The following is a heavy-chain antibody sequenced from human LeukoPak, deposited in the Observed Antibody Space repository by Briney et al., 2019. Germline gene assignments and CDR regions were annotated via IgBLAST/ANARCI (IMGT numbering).Heavy chain of an antibody. CDR3: AREGEVGASDY. CDR1: GFTFSSYS. J-gene: IGHJ4*02. V-gene: IGHV4-30-4*08. D-gene: IGHD1-26*01. Sequence: LRLSCAASGFTFSSYSMNWIRQPPGKGLEWIGYIYYSGSTYYNPSLKSRVTISVDTSENQFSLKLSSVTAADTAVYYCAREGEVGASDYWGQGTLVTVSS. CDR2: IYYSGST.